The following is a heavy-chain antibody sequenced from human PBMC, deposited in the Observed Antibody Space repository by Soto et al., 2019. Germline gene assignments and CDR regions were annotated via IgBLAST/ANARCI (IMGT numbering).Heavy chain of an antibody. CDR3: VRVGSGSRGDY. J-gene: IGHJ4*02. D-gene: IGHD3-10*01. CDR2: ITPILGTP. Sequence: QVQLVQSGAEMKKPGSSVKVSCKTSGGAFSNFAVRWVRQAPGQGLEAVGGITPILGTPSYAQKFQGRVTITADVSTTSAYMEITSLTSEDTALYYFVRVGSGSRGDYWGQGTLVTVSS. CDR1: GGAFSNFA. V-gene: IGHV1-69*01.